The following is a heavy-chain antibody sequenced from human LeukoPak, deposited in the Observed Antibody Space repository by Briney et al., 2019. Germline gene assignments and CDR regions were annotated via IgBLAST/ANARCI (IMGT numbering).Heavy chain of an antibody. CDR3: ARGSAYYDFGYSDY. Sequence: QPGGSLRLSCVDSGFTFSRYWMSWVRQAPGKGLEWVANIKQDGSEKYYVDSVKGRFTISRDNAKNSLYLQMNSLRAEDTAVYYCARGSAYYDFGYSDYWGQGTLVTVSS. CDR2: IKQDGSEK. V-gene: IGHV3-7*01. CDR1: GFTFSRYW. D-gene: IGHD3-3*01. J-gene: IGHJ4*02.